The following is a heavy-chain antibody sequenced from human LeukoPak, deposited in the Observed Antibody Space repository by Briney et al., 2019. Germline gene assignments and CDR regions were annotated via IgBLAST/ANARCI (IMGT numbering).Heavy chain of an antibody. CDR2: ISVYNGNT. CDR1: GYAFTNYA. V-gene: IGHV1-18*01. Sequence: ASVKVSCKASGYAFTNYAISWVRQGPGQGLEWVGGISVYNGNTNYAQKLQGRVTMTEDTSTTTAYMELRSLRSDDTAVYYCARGYCSSATCRHFDYWGQGALVTVSS. J-gene: IGHJ4*02. D-gene: IGHD2-2*01. CDR3: ARGYCSSATCRHFDY.